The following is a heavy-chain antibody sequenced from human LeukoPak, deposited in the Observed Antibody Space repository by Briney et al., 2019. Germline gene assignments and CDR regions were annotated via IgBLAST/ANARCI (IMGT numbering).Heavy chain of an antibody. J-gene: IGHJ3*02. Sequence: QPGGSLRLSCAASGFTFSSYAMHWVRQAPGKGLEYASAISSNGGSTYYANSVKGRFTISRDNSKNTLYLQMGSLRAEDMAVYYCARGATMIVVAPWVAFDIWGQGTMVTVSS. D-gene: IGHD3-22*01. CDR3: ARGATMIVVAPWVAFDI. CDR1: GFTFSSYA. CDR2: ISSNGGST. V-gene: IGHV3-64*01.